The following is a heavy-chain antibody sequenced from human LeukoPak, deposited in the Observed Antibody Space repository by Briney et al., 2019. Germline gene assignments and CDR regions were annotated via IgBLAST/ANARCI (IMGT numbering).Heavy chain of an antibody. D-gene: IGHD1-26*01. J-gene: IGHJ3*02. Sequence: GGSLRLSCAASGFTFDDYAMHWVRQAPGKGLEWVSGISWNSGSIGYADSVKGRFTISRDNAKNSLYLQMNSLRAEDMALYYCAKGLVGATKDDAFDIWGQGTMVTVSS. CDR1: GFTFDDYA. CDR3: AKGLVGATKDDAFDI. CDR2: ISWNSGSI. V-gene: IGHV3-9*03.